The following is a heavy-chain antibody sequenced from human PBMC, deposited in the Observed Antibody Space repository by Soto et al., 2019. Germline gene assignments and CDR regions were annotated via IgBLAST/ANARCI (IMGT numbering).Heavy chain of an antibody. CDR1: GGSISSSSYY. V-gene: IGHV4-39*01. CDR2: IYYIGST. CDR3: ARHVVESLLFRQRVHHFVY. J-gene: IGHJ4*01. D-gene: IGHD6-6*01. Sequence: SETLSLTCTVSGGSISSSSYYWGWIRQPPGKGLEWIGSIYYIGSTYYNPSLKSRVTISVDTSKNQFSLKLSSVTAADTAVYYCARHVVESLLFRQRVHHFVYWGPRTLGTVS.